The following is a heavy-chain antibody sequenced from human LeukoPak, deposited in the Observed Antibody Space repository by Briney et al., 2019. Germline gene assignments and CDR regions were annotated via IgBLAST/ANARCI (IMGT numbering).Heavy chain of an antibody. CDR2: IYYSGST. CDR1: GGSISSYY. D-gene: IGHD2-2*01. J-gene: IGHJ3*02. CDR3: ASVSSTSWNAFDI. V-gene: IGHV4-59*01. Sequence: KAPETLSLTCTVSGGSISSYYWSWIRQPPGQGLEWIGYIYYSGSTNYNPSLKSRVTISVDTSKDQFSLKLSSVTAADTAVYYCASVSSTSWNAFDIGGQGTRVTVSS.